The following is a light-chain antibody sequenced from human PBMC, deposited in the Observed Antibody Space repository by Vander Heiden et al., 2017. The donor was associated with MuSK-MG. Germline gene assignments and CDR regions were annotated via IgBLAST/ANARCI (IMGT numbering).Light chain of an antibody. V-gene: IGLV2-23*02. CDR3: CSSADNSTWI. Sequence: QSITISCTGSSSDIGSFDLVSWFQQHSGNPPKLMIFEVSKRPSGVSSRFSGSTSGNTAALTTSALQAEDEADYYCCSSADNSTWIFGGGTKLTVL. CDR1: SSDIGSFDL. J-gene: IGLJ2*01. CDR2: EVS.